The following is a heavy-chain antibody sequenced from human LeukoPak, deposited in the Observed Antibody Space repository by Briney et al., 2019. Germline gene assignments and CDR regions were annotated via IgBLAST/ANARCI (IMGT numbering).Heavy chain of an antibody. V-gene: IGHV1-69*05. CDR2: IIPIFGPA. D-gene: IGHD6-13*01. CDR3: AYSSSWHLEGNWFDP. Sequence: SSVTVSCKASGGTFSSYAIVWVRQAHGQGLEWMGGIIPIFGPANYAQKFPVLVTITTGESTSTAYMELSTLRSEDTAVYYCAYSSSWHLEGNWFDPWDQRTLVTVSS. J-gene: IGHJ5*02. CDR1: GGTFSSYA.